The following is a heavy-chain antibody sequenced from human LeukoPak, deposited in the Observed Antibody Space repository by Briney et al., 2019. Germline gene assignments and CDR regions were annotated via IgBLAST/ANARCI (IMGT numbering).Heavy chain of an antibody. V-gene: IGHV3-23*01. Sequence: GRSLRLSCAASGFTFDDYAMSWVRQAPGKGLEWVSAISGSGGSTYYADSVKGRFTISRDNSKNTLYLQMNSLRAEDTAVYYCAKGGPHYDFWSGPRTDAFDIWGQGTMVTVSS. D-gene: IGHD3-3*01. J-gene: IGHJ3*02. CDR1: GFTFDDYA. CDR2: ISGSGGST. CDR3: AKGGPHYDFWSGPRTDAFDI.